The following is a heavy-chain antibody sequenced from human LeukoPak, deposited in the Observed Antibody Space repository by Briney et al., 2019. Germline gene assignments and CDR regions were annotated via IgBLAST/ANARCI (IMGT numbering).Heavy chain of an antibody. V-gene: IGHV3-15*01. CDR1: GFTFSNAW. J-gene: IGHJ1*01. D-gene: IGHD6-13*01. CDR2: IKSKTDGGTT. CDR3: TTEEEGSSWPAFQH. Sequence: PGGSLRLSCAASGFTFSNAWMSWVRQAPGKGLEWVGCIKSKTDGGTTDDAAPVKGRFTISRDDSKNTLYLQMNSLKTEDTAVYYCTTEEEGSSWPAFQHWGQGTLVTVSS.